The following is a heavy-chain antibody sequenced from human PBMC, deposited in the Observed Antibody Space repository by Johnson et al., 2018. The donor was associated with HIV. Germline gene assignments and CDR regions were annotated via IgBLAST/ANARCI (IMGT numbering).Heavy chain of an antibody. V-gene: IGHV3-30-3*01. CDR2: ISYDGSNK. Sequence: QMQLVESGGGVVQPGRSLRLSCAASGFTFSSYAMHWVRQAPGKGLEWVAVISYDGSNKYYADSVKGRFTISRDNSKNTLYLQMKSLRAEDTAVYYCASTSSGWFYAFDIWGQGTMVTVSS. CDR3: ASTSSGWFYAFDI. CDR1: GFTFSSYA. J-gene: IGHJ3*02. D-gene: IGHD6-19*01.